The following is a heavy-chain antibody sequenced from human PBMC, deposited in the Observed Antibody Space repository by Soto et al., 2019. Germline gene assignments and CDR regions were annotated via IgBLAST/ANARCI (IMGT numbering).Heavy chain of an antibody. Sequence: GGSLRLSCAASGFTFSSYAMHWVRQAPGKGLEWVAVISYDGSNKYYADSVKGRFTISRDNSKNTLYLQMNSLRAEDTAVYYCASDSPQSSGYYYLDYWGQGTLVTVPS. V-gene: IGHV3-30-3*01. J-gene: IGHJ4*02. D-gene: IGHD3-22*01. CDR1: GFTFSSYA. CDR3: ASDSPQSSGYYYLDY. CDR2: ISYDGSNK.